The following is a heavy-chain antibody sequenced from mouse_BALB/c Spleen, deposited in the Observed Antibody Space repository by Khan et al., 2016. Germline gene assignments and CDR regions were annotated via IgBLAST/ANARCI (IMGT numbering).Heavy chain of an antibody. V-gene: IGHV3-1*02. D-gene: IGHD2-14*01. Sequence: EVQLQESGPDLVKPSQSLSLTCTVSGYSITSGYSWQWIRQFPGNKLEWMGYIHYSGNTNYNPSLKSRISITRDTSKNQFFLQLNSVTTEDTATYFGARRDFYRYDDAMDYWGQGMSVTVSS. CDR3: ARRDFYRYDDAMDY. CDR2: IHYSGNT. CDR1: GYSITSGYS. J-gene: IGHJ4*01.